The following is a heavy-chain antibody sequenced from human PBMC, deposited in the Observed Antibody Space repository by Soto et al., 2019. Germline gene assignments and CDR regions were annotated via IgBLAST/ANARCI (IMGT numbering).Heavy chain of an antibody. J-gene: IGHJ3*01. CDR1: GFTFDDYA. V-gene: IGHV3-9*01. Sequence: GGSLRLSCAASGFTFDDYAMHWVRQAPGKGLEWVSGITWNSGRIGYADSVKGRFTISRDNAKNSLYLQMNSLRAEDTALYYCAKAASFCSSTSCPRLEDAFDVWGQGTMVTVSS. CDR2: ITWNSGRI. D-gene: IGHD2-2*01. CDR3: AKAASFCSSTSCPRLEDAFDV.